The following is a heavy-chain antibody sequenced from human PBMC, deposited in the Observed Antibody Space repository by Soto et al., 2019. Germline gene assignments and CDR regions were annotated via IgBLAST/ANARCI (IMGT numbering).Heavy chain of an antibody. CDR1: GYSFTSYW. D-gene: IGHD4-17*01. V-gene: IGHV5-10-1*01. CDR3: VRHGEGNVGHYVHYYFYRMHV. CDR2: IDPSDSYT. Sequence: PGESLKISCKGSGYSFTSYWISWVRQMPGKGLEWMGRIDPSDSYTNYSPSFQGHVTISADKSISTAYLQWNSLKASDTAMYYCVRHGEGNVGHYVHYYFYRMHVWGQGGTVTDSS. J-gene: IGHJ6*02.